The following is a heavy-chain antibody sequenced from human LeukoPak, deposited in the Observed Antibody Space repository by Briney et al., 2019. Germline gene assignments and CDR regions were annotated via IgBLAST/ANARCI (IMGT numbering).Heavy chain of an antibody. Sequence: ASVTVSRTGSVYTFTSYYVHWVRQAPRQGLEWMGINNPSDRTNYAPKFQGRVTIPRDTSTSTVYIELSSLRSEDTAVYYCARGSPGYCSVWGQGTLVTVSS. V-gene: IGHV1-46*01. CDR2: NNPSDRT. CDR1: VYTFTSYY. J-gene: IGHJ4*02. CDR3: ARGSPGYCSV. D-gene: IGHD6-19*01.